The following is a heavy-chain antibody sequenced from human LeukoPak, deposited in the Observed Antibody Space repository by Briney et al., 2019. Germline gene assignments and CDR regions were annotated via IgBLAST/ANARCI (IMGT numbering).Heavy chain of an antibody. J-gene: IGHJ3*02. Sequence: PSETLSLTCTVSGGSISSRSYYWGWIRQPPGKGLEWIGTIYYSGSTYYNPSLKSRITISVDTSKNHFSLKLSSVTAADTAVYYCARTNDQAFDIWGQGTMVTVSS. V-gene: IGHV4-39*02. D-gene: IGHD1-1*01. CDR1: GGSISSRSYY. CDR2: IYYSGST. CDR3: ARTNDQAFDI.